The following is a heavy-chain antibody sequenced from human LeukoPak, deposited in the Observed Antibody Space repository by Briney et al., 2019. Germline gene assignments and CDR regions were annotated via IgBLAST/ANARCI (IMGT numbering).Heavy chain of an antibody. D-gene: IGHD7-27*01. V-gene: IGHV4-4*02. CDR2: IHHSGST. Sequence: PGGSLRLSCAASGFSFSSYGFHWVRQAPGKGLEWIGEIHHSGSTNYNVSLKSRVTISLDKSKNQFSLDLTSVTAADTAVYYCATRWVLTGEPYWGQGTLVTVSS. CDR3: ATRWVLTGEPY. J-gene: IGHJ4*02. CDR1: GFSFSSYG.